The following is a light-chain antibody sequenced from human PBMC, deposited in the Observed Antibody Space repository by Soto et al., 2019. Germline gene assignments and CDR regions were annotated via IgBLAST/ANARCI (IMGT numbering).Light chain of an antibody. Sequence: DIQMTQSPSTLSASVGDRVTITCRASQSISSWLAWYQQKPGKAPKILIYDASGLESGVPSRFSGSGSGTEFTLTISSLQPDDFATYYCQQYNSYSRTFGQGTKVEIK. CDR3: QQYNSYSRT. CDR2: DAS. CDR1: QSISSW. V-gene: IGKV1-5*01. J-gene: IGKJ1*01.